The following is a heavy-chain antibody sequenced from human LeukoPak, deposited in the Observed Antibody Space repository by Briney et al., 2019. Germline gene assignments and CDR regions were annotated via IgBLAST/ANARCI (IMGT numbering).Heavy chain of an antibody. CDR2: INHSGST. V-gene: IGHV4-34*01. CDR3: ARGDDVEYYFDY. CDR1: GGSFSGYY. J-gene: IGHJ4*02. Sequence: SETLSLTCAVYGGSFSGYYWSWIRQPPGKGLEWIGEINHSGSTNYNPSLKSRVTISVDTSKNQFSLKLSSVTAADTAVYYCARGDDVEYYFDYWGQGTLVTVSS. D-gene: IGHD1-1*01.